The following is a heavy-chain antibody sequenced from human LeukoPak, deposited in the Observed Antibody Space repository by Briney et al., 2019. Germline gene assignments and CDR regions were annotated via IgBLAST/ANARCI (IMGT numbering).Heavy chain of an antibody. CDR3: ARDLGTDTAMVRGAFDI. V-gene: IGHV1-2*02. Sequence: ASVKVSCKASGYTFTGYYMHWVRQAPGQGLEWMGWINPDSGGTNYAQKFQGRVTMTRDTSISTAYMELSRLRSDDTAVYYCARDLGTDTAMVRGAFDIWGQGTMVTVSS. CDR2: INPDSGGT. D-gene: IGHD5-18*01. CDR1: GYTFTGYY. J-gene: IGHJ3*02.